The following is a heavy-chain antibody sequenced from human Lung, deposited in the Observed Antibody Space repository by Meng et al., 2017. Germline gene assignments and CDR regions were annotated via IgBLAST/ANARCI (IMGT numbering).Heavy chain of an antibody. CDR1: GYPFISYD. J-gene: IGHJ4*02. CDR3: ARGLYGGNSENY. V-gene: IGHV1-8*01. D-gene: IGHD4-23*01. CDR2: MNPNTGNT. Sequence: QWHLDHSGGGVMKQGDTGKVGCKASGYPFISYDISWVRQASGQGLEWMGWMNPNTGNTGYAQKFQGRVTMTRNTAISTAYMEPSSLRSEDTAVYYCARGLYGGNSENYWGQGTLVTVSS.